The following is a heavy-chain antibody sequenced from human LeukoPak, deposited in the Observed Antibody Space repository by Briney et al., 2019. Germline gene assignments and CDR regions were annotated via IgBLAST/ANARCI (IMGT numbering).Heavy chain of an antibody. D-gene: IGHD4-23*01. Sequence: GGSLRLSCAASGFTFSSYDMHWVRQATGKGLEWVSAIGTAGDTYYPGSVKGRFTISRENAKNSLYLQMNSLRAGDTAVYYCARAYGGTSTDAFDIWGQGTMVTVSS. CDR1: GFTFSSYD. CDR2: IGTAGDT. V-gene: IGHV3-13*01. J-gene: IGHJ3*02. CDR3: ARAYGGTSTDAFDI.